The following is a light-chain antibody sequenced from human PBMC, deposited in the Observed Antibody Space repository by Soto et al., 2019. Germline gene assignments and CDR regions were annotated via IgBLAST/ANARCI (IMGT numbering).Light chain of an antibody. V-gene: IGLV1-44*01. CDR2: SNN. CDR3: AAWDDSLNGSVV. Sequence: QSVLTQPPSASGTPGQRVTISCSGSSSNIGSNTVNWYQQLPGTAPKLPIYSNNQRPSGVPDRFSGSKSGTSASLAISGLQSEDEADYYCAAWDDSLNGSVVFGGGTKVTVL. CDR1: SSNIGSNT. J-gene: IGLJ2*01.